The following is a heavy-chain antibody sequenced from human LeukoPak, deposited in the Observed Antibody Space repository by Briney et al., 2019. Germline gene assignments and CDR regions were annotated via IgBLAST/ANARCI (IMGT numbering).Heavy chain of an antibody. J-gene: IGHJ6*01. Sequence: GGSLRLSCATSGFRFTNYGMHWVRQAPGKGLEGVAVIRYDGLNEYYADSVKGRFTISKDTSKNMLYLQMNSLRVEDTAVYYCARTDYASSWYGLDFWGQGTTVIVSS. CDR1: GFRFTNYG. CDR2: IRYDGLNE. V-gene: IGHV3-33*01. CDR3: ARTDYASSWYGLDF. D-gene: IGHD6-13*01.